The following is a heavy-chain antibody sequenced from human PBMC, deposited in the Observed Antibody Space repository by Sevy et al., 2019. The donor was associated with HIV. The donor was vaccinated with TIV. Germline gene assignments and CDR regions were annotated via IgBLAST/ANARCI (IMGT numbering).Heavy chain of an antibody. J-gene: IGHJ5*02. Sequence: SETLSLTCTVSGGSISSYYWSWIRQPPGKGLEWIVYIYYSGSTNYSPSVRGRVTLSVDTSKNQFSLKLSSVTAADTAVYYCARHEGCSSTTCHGGWFDPWGQGTLVTVSS. CDR3: ARHEGCSSTTCHGGWFDP. CDR2: IYYSGST. V-gene: IGHV4-59*08. CDR1: GGSISSYY. D-gene: IGHD2-2*01.